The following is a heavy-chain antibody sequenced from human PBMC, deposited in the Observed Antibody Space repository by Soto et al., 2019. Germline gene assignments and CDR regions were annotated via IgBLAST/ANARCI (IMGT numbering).Heavy chain of an antibody. D-gene: IGHD1-1*01. CDR2: VSYDGSDV. J-gene: IGHJ6*02. V-gene: IGHV3-30*04. CDR3: VKDGTTGAPAPHYRYFYGMAV. CDR1: GFTFSSYA. Sequence: GGSLRLSCAASGFTFSSYAMHWVRQAPGKGLEWVAVVSYDGSDVFYADSVKGRFTISRDNSKNTVDLHMNSLRAEDTAHYYCVKDGTTGAPAPHYRYFYGMAVWGQGTTVTVSS.